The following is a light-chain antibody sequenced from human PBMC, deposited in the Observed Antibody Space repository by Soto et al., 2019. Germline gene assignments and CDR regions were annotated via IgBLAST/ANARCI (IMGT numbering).Light chain of an antibody. J-gene: IGKJ1*01. CDR3: QQYYSTPWT. CDR2: WAS. Sequence: DIVMTQSPDSLAVSLGERATINCKSSQSVLYSSNTKNYLAWYQQKPGQPPKLLIYWASTRESGVPDRFSGRGSGTDFTLTISSLQAEDVAVYYCQQYYSTPWTFGQGTQVEIK. V-gene: IGKV4-1*01. CDR1: QSVLYSSNTKNY.